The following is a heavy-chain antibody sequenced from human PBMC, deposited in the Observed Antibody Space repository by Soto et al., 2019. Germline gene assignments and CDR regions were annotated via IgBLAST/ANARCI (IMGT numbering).Heavy chain of an antibody. V-gene: IGHV4-59*08. J-gene: IGHJ6*03. CDR2: IYYSGST. CDR3: ARRGIRPYYYYMDV. D-gene: IGHD3-3*02. CDR1: GGSISSYY. Sequence: SETLSLTCTVSGGSISSYYWSWIRQPPGKGLEWIGYIYYSGSTNYNPSLKSRVTISVDTSKNQFSLKLSSVTAADTAVYYCARRGIRPYYYYMDVWGKGTTVTVSS.